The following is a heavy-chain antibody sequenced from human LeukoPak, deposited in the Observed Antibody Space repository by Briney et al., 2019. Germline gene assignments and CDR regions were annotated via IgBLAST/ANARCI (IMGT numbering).Heavy chain of an antibody. V-gene: IGHV3-21*01. Sequence: PGGSLRLSCAASGFTFNIYSMNWVRQAPGKGLEWVSRITSSSHYIYYADSAKGRFTISRDNAKNSLYLDMSSLRADDTAVYYCARGGVTMIVTGGDYYYYMDVWGKGTTVTISS. CDR3: ARGGVTMIVTGGDYYYYMDV. CDR2: ITSSSHYI. J-gene: IGHJ6*03. CDR1: GFTFNIYS. D-gene: IGHD3-22*01.